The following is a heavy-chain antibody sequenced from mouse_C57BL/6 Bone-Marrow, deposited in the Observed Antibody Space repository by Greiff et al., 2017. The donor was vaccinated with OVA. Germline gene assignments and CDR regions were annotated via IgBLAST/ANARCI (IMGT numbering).Heavy chain of an antibody. Sequence: VQGVESGAELVKPGASVKMSCKASGYTFTTYPIEWMKQNHGKSLEWIGNFHPYNDDTKYNEKFKGKATLTVEKSSSTVYLELSRLTSDDSAVYYCARGDYGSSYEDWYFDVWGTGTTVTVSS. V-gene: IGHV1-47*01. CDR2: FHPYNDDT. CDR1: GYTFTTYP. J-gene: IGHJ1*03. D-gene: IGHD1-1*01. CDR3: ARGDYGSSYEDWYFDV.